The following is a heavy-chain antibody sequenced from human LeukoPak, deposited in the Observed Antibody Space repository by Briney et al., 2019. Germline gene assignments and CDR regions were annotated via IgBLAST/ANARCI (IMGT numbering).Heavy chain of an antibody. CDR1: GVAFSSYA. D-gene: IGHD3-10*01. Sequence: GGSLRLSCAASGVAFSSYAMSWVREAPGKGLEWVSGISGSGGSTYYADSVKGRFTISRDNSKNTLYLQMNSVTAEDTAVYYCAKDQRFGDLDDYRGQGTLVTVSS. V-gene: IGHV3-23*01. CDR2: ISGSGGST. CDR3: AKDQRFGDLDDY. J-gene: IGHJ4*02.